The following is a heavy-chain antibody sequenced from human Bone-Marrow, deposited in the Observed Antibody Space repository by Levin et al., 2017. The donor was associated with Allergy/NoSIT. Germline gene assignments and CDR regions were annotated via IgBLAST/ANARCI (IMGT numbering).Heavy chain of an antibody. Sequence: GGSLRLSCAASGFTFSSYAMSWVRQAPGKGLEWVSAISGSGGSTYYADSVKGRFTISRDNSKNTLYLQMISLRAEDTAVYYCAKGIAARPGYFDYWGQGTLVTVSS. CDR2: ISGSGGST. D-gene: IGHD6-6*01. CDR3: AKGIAARPGYFDY. J-gene: IGHJ4*02. V-gene: IGHV3-23*01. CDR1: GFTFSSYA.